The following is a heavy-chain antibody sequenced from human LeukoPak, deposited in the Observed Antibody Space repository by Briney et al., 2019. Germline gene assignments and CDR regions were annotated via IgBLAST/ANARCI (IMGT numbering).Heavy chain of an antibody. J-gene: IGHJ3*02. D-gene: IGHD1-26*01. CDR3: ARGWPRGAFDI. CDR1: GFTFSSYE. Sequence: GGSLRLSCAASGFTFSSYEMNWVRQAPGKGLEWVSSISSSSYIYYADSVKGRFTISRDNAKKSLYLQMNSLRAEDTAVYYCARGWPRGAFDIWVKGQWSPSLQ. CDR2: ISSSSYI. V-gene: IGHV3-21*01.